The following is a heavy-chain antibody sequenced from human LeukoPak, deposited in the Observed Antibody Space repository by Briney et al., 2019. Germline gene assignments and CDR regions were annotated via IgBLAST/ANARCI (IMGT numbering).Heavy chain of an antibody. Sequence: QHGRSLRLSCEASEFTFDDYAMHWVRQVPGKGLEWVSGIHWNGDLIGYADSVKGRFTISRDNAKNSLYLQMDNLRPEDTAFYYCARAPIVATVFVAFLDYWGQGTLVTVSS. D-gene: IGHD5-12*01. CDR1: EFTFDDYA. CDR2: IHWNGDLI. V-gene: IGHV3-9*01. CDR3: ARAPIVATVFVAFLDY. J-gene: IGHJ4*02.